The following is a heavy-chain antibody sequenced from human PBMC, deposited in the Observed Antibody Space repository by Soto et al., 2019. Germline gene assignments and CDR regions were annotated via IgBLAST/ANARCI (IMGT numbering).Heavy chain of an antibody. V-gene: IGHV3-33*01. CDR3: ARDLAFAGLSYYYYGIVV. D-gene: IGHD2-15*01. CDR1: GFTFSSYG. Sequence: PGGSLRLSCAASGFTFSSYGMHWVLQAPGKGLEWVAVIWSDGSNKYYADSVKGRFTISRDNSKNTLYLQMNSLRAEDTAVYYYARDLAFAGLSYYYYGIVVCHNWTTGSLSS. J-gene: IGHJ6*04. CDR2: IWSDGSNK.